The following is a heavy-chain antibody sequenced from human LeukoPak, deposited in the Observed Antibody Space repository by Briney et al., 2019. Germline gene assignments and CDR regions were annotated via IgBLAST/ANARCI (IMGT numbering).Heavy chain of an antibody. J-gene: IGHJ6*03. CDR1: GGSFSGYY. Sequence: SETLSLTCAVYGGSFSGYYWSWIRQPPGKGLEWIGEIKHSGSTNYNPSLKSRVTISVDTSKNQFSLKLSSVTAADTAVYYCARGASLVVGATDYYYMDVWGKGTTVTVSS. D-gene: IGHD1-26*01. V-gene: IGHV4-34*01. CDR3: ARGASLVVGATDYYYMDV. CDR2: IKHSGST.